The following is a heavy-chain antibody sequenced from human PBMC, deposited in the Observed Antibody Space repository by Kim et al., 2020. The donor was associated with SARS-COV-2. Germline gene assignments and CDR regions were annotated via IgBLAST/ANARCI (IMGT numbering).Heavy chain of an antibody. CDR3: ASILSGAAGIAAAGNPRNYYYYGMDV. D-gene: IGHD6-13*01. Sequence: ASVKVSCKASGYTFTGYYMHWVRQAPGQGLEWMGWINPNSGGTNYAQKFQGRVTMTRDTSISTAYMELSRLRSDDTAVYYCASILSGAAGIAAAGNPRNYYYYGMDVWGQGTTVTVSS. J-gene: IGHJ6*02. CDR1: GYTFTGYY. CDR2: INPNSGGT. V-gene: IGHV1-2*02.